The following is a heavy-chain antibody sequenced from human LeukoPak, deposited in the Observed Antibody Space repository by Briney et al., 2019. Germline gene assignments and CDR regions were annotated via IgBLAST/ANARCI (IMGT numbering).Heavy chain of an antibody. J-gene: IGHJ4*02. D-gene: IGHD5-18*01. Sequence: PSETLSPTCTVSGGSISSGGYYWSWIRQHPGKGLEWIGYIYYSGSTYYNPSLKSRVTISVDTSKNQFSLKLSSVTAADTAVYYCARVNTAMAYRSFDYWGQGTLVTVSS. V-gene: IGHV4-31*03. CDR1: GGSISSGGYY. CDR3: ARVNTAMAYRSFDY. CDR2: IYYSGST.